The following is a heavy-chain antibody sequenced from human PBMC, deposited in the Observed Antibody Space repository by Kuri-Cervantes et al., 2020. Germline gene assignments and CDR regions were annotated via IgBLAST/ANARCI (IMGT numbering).Heavy chain of an antibody. Sequence: GESLKISCAASGFTFSSSWMHWVCQAPEKGLEWVADIKCDGSEKYYVDSVKGRLTISRDNAKNSLYLQVNSLRAEDMTVYYCARGGGSYYYYYYMDVWGKGTTVTVSS. D-gene: IGHD1-26*01. CDR2: IKCDGSEK. J-gene: IGHJ6*03. CDR3: ARGGGSYYYYYYMDV. V-gene: IGHV3-52*01. CDR1: GFTFSSSW.